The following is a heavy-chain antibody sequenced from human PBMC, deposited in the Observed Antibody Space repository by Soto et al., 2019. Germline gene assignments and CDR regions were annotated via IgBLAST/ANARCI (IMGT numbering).Heavy chain of an antibody. D-gene: IGHD1-20*01. Sequence: EVQLVESGGGLVQPGGSLRLSCAASGFTFSSYSMNWVRQAPGKGLEWVSYISSGSSTIYYADSVKGRFTISRDNAKNSLYLQMNSLRDEDTAVYYCARDTTYKADDHIRPIDYWGQGTLVTVSS. V-gene: IGHV3-48*02. J-gene: IGHJ4*02. CDR2: ISSGSSTI. CDR3: ARDTTYKADDHIRPIDY. CDR1: GFTFSSYS.